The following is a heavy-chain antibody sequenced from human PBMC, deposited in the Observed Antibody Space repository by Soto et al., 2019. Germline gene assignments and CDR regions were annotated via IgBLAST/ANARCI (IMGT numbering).Heavy chain of an antibody. CDR2: IYYSGST. J-gene: IGHJ1*01. V-gene: IGHV4-31*03. CDR1: GGSISSGGYY. D-gene: IGHD6-6*01. Sequence: QVQLQESGPGLVKPSQTLSLTCTVSGGSISSGGYYWSWILQHPGKVLEWIGYIYYSGSTYYNPSLRRRVTIPVDTSKHQFSLKLSSVTAADTAVYYCATRGEGYSSSSGEYFQHWGQGTLVTVSS. CDR3: ATRGEGYSSSSGEYFQH.